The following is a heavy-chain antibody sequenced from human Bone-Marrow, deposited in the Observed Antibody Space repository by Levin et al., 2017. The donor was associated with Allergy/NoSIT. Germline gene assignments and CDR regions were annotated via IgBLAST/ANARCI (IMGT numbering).Heavy chain of an antibody. J-gene: IGHJ6*02. Sequence: GESLKISCKASGYTFTSYYMHWVRQAPGQGLEWMGIINPSGGSTSYAQKFQGRVTMTRDTSTSTVYMELSSLRSEDTAVYYCARDRSRIVGATGGYYYYGMDVWGQGTTVTVSS. V-gene: IGHV1-46*01. D-gene: IGHD1-26*01. CDR2: INPSGGST. CDR1: GYTFTSYY. CDR3: ARDRSRIVGATGGYYYYGMDV.